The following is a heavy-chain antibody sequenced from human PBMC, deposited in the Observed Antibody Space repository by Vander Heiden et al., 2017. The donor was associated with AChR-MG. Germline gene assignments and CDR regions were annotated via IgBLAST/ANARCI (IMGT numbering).Heavy chain of an antibody. CDR3: ANISRSVVPSALDY. V-gene: IGHV3-48*02. CDR1: GFTSSSYS. CDR2: ISSSSSTI. Sequence: EVQLVESGGGLVQPGGSLRLSCATSGFTSSSYSMNWVRQAPGKALEWVSFISSSSSTIHYADAVKGRFTISRDTAKNALYLQMKRMREEDTAVYYSANISRSVVPSALDYWGQGTLVTVSS. J-gene: IGHJ4*02. D-gene: IGHD2-2*01.